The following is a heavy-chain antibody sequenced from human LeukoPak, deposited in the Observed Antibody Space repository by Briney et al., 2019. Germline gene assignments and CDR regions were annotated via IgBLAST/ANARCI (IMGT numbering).Heavy chain of an antibody. Sequence: ASVKVSCKASGYTFTGYYMHWVRQAPGQGLEWMGWINPNSGGTNYAQKFQGRVTMTRDTSISTAYMELSRLRSDDTAVYYCARGASGVYTVTTSWFDPWGQGTMVTVSS. J-gene: IGHJ5*02. D-gene: IGHD4-17*01. CDR3: ARGASGVYTVTTSWFDP. CDR2: INPNSGGT. CDR1: GYTFTGYY. V-gene: IGHV1-2*02.